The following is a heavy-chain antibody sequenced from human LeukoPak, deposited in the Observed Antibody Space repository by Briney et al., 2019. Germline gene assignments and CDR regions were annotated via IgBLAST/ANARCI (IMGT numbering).Heavy chain of an antibody. D-gene: IGHD2-2*01. CDR3: ATGHCSSTSCFNWFDP. CDR2: FDPEDGET. Sequence: GASVKVSCKASGYTLTELSMHWVRQAPGKGLEWMGGFDPEDGETIYAQKFQGRVTMTEDTSTDTAYMELSSLRSEDTAVYYCATGHCSSTSCFNWFDPWGQGTVVTVSS. V-gene: IGHV1-24*01. CDR1: GYTLTELS. J-gene: IGHJ5*02.